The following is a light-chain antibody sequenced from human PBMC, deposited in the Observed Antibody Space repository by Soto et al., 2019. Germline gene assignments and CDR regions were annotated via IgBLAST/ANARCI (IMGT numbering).Light chain of an antibody. CDR1: QSVSSY. Sequence: EIVLTQSPATLSLSPGERATLSCRASQSVSSYLTWYRQKPGQAPRRLIFGASIRATGIPARFSGSGSGTDFTLTISGLEPEDFAVYYCQQRSKWPPITFGQGTRLEIK. CDR2: GAS. CDR3: QQRSKWPPIT. V-gene: IGKV3-11*01. J-gene: IGKJ5*01.